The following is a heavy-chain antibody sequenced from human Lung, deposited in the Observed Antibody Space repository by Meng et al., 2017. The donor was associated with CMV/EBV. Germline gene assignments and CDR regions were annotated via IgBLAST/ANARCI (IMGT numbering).Heavy chain of an antibody. J-gene: IGHJ4*02. V-gene: IGHV4-61*01. D-gene: IGHD6-13*01. Sequence: SETLSLTCTVSGGSVSSGSYYWSWIRQPPGKGLEWIGYVHYSGSTNYNPSLKSRVTISLDTSKNQFSLRLSSVTAADTAVHFCARFLDSWFYFDSWGQGTPVTVSS. CDR1: GGSVSSGSYY. CDR3: ARFLDSWFYFDS. CDR2: VHYSGST.